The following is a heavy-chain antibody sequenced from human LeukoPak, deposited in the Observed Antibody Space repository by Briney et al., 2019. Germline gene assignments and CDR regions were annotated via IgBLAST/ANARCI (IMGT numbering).Heavy chain of an antibody. CDR3: ARQGINTRYSSSSHWFDH. D-gene: IGHD6-6*01. CDR1: GGSISSSSSY. J-gene: IGHJ5*02. CDR2: IYYSGST. V-gene: IGHV4-39*01. Sequence: SETLSLTCTVSGGSISSSSSYWGWIRQPPGKGLGWLGSIYYSGSTYYNTSRKSRVTISVDTSKNQFSLKLSSVTAADTAVYYCARQGINTRYSSSSHWFDHWGQGTLVTVSS.